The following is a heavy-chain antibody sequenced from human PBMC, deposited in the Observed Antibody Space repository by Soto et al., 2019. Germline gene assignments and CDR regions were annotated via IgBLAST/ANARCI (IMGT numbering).Heavy chain of an antibody. CDR1: GGSFSGYY. J-gene: IGHJ3*02. Sequence: SETLSLTCAVYGGSFSGYYWSWIRQPPGKGLEWIGEINHSGSTNYNPSLKSRVTISVDTSKNQFSLKLSSVTAADTAVYYCARGQYVAGIAAAGNAFDIWGQGTMVTVSS. CDR3: ARGQYVAGIAAAGNAFDI. D-gene: IGHD6-13*01. CDR2: INHSGST. V-gene: IGHV4-34*01.